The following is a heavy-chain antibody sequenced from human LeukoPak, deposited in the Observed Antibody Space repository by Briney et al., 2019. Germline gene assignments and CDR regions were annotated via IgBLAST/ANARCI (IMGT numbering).Heavy chain of an antibody. Sequence: PGGSLRLSCAASGFTFSSYSMNWVRQAPGKGLEWVSSISSSSSYIYYADSVKGRFTISRDNAKNSLYLQMNSLRAEETAVYYCARGGLRYFDWLSLENNWFDPWGQGTLVTVSS. CDR1: GFTFSSYS. V-gene: IGHV3-21*01. D-gene: IGHD3-9*01. J-gene: IGHJ5*02. CDR2: ISSSSSYI. CDR3: ARGGLRYFDWLSLENNWFDP.